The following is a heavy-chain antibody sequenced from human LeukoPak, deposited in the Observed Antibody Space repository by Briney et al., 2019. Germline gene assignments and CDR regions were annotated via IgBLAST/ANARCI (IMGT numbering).Heavy chain of an antibody. Sequence: GGSLRLSCGASEFAFSTYNMNWVRQAPGKGLEWVSYISTGSSTTYYADSVKGRFTISRDNVENSLYLQMNSLRDEDTAVYYCTRAAAGYSVNYFDYWGQGTLVTVSS. V-gene: IGHV3-48*02. CDR2: ISTGSSTT. CDR3: TRAAAGYSVNYFDY. D-gene: IGHD6-13*01. CDR1: EFAFSTYN. J-gene: IGHJ4*02.